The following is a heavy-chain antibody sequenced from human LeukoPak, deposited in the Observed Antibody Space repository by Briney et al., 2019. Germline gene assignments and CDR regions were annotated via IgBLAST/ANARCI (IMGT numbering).Heavy chain of an antibody. CDR3: AADLPYSNYGPLDY. CDR2: IVVGSGNT. V-gene: IGHV1-58*01. Sequence: VASVKVSCKASGFSFATSAVQWVRQARGQRLEWIGWIVVGSGNTNYAQKFRERVTITRDTSTSTAYLELSGLRSEDTAVYFCAADLPYSNYGPLDYWGQGTLVTVSS. J-gene: IGHJ4*02. CDR1: GFSFATSA. D-gene: IGHD4-11*01.